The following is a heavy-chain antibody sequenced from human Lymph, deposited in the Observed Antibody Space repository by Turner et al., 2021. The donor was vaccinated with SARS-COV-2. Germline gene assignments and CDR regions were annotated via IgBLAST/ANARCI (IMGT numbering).Heavy chain of an antibody. D-gene: IGHD2-21*02. CDR2: IYYRGST. CDR1: GGSTNSNY. Sequence: QVKLPESGPRLVSPFEPLSLTCTVPGGSTNSNYWSWIRQRPGKRLEWSGYIYYRGSTNYNPSLESRVTISVDTSRNQFSLNLTSVTAADTAIYFCARETVNNWVDPWGQGTLVTVSS. J-gene: IGHJ5*02. CDR3: ARETVNNWVDP. V-gene: IGHV4-59*01.